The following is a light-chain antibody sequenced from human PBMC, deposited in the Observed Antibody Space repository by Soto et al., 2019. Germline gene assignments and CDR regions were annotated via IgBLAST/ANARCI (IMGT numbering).Light chain of an antibody. CDR1: QSVSSN. CDR3: QQYNNWPPWT. CDR2: GAS. J-gene: IGKJ1*01. Sequence: TQSPATLSVSPWERATLSCRASQSVSSNLAWYQQKPGQAPRLLIYGASTRATGIPARFSGSGSGTEFTLTISSLQSEDFAVYYCQQYNNWPPWTFGQGTKVDIK. V-gene: IGKV3-15*01.